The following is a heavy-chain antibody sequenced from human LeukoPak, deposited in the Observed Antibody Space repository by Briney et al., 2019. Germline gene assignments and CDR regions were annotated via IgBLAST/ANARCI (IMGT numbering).Heavy chain of an antibody. J-gene: IGHJ4*02. Sequence: PGGSLRLSCAASGFTFSDYYMSWIRQAPGKGPEWVSYISTSGSTIYYADSVKGRFTISRDNAKNSLYLQMNSLRAEDTAVYYCARDQPLTRYYFDSSGYFGLDYWGQGTLVTVSS. CDR2: ISTSGSTI. D-gene: IGHD3-22*01. V-gene: IGHV3-11*01. CDR3: ARDQPLTRYYFDSSGYFGLDY. CDR1: GFTFSDYY.